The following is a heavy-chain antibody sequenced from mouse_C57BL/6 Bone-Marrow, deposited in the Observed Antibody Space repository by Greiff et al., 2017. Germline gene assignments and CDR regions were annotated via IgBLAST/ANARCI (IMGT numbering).Heavy chain of an antibody. CDR2: IDPSDSYT. J-gene: IGHJ3*01. CDR3: AREEDYYYGSS. V-gene: IGHV1-50*01. CDR1: GYTFTSYW. D-gene: IGHD1-1*01. Sequence: QVQLQQPGAELVKPGASVKLSCKASGYTFTSYWMQWVKQRPGQGLEWIGEIDPSDSYTNYNQKFKGKATLTVDTSSSTAYMQLSSLTSEDSAVYYFAREEDYYYGSSWGQGTLVTVSA.